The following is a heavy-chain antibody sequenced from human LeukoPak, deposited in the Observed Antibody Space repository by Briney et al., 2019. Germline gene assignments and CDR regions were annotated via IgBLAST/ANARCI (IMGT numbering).Heavy chain of an antibody. CDR2: INPSKGDT. J-gene: IGHJ5*02. CDR1: GYTFTSYA. CDR3: AREQPPFGRFDP. D-gene: IGHD3-16*01. V-gene: IGHV1-46*01. Sequence: ASVKVSCKASGYTFTSYAMNWVRQAPGQGLEWMGRINPSKGDTHYAQKFQGRVTVTRDTSTSTVYMELSSLRFEDTAIYHCAREQPPFGRFDPWGQGTLVTVSS.